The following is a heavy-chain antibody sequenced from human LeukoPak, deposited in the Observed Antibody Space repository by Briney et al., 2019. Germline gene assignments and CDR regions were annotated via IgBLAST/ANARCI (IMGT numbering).Heavy chain of an antibody. J-gene: IGHJ4*02. CDR2: INSNSGGT. CDR3: VRFENWNDPSGYQEY. CDR1: GYTFSSYT. Sequence: ASVKVSCKASGYTFSSYTMYWVRQVPGRGFEWMGRINSNSGGTRYPQEFQGRVTMTRDTSISTAYMELTSLKSDDTAVYYRVRFENWNDPSGYQEYWGQGTLVTVSS. D-gene: IGHD1-1*01. V-gene: IGHV1-2*06.